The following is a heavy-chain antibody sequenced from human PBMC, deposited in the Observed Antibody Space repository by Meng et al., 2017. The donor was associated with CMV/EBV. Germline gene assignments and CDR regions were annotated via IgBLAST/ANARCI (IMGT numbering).Heavy chain of an antibody. D-gene: IGHD6-13*01. CDR2: INHSGST. J-gene: IGHJ4*02. Sequence: SETLSLTCAVYGGSFSGYYWSWIRQPPGKGLEWIGEINHSGSTNYNPSLKSRVTISVDTSKNQFSLKLSSVTAADTAVYYCARVGSSSWYDLNYFDYWGQGTPVTVSS. CDR1: GGSFSGYY. V-gene: IGHV4-34*01. CDR3: ARVGSSSWYDLNYFDY.